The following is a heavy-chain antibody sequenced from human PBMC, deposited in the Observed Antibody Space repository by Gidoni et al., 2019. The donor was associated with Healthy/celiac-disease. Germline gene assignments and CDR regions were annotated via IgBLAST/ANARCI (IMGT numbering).Heavy chain of an antibody. CDR2: ISYDGSNK. J-gene: IGHJ4*02. V-gene: IGHV3-30*03. D-gene: IGHD3-9*01. CDR3: ATEGTDYDILTGYSDFDY. Sequence: QAPGKGLEWVAVISYDGSNKYYADSVKGRFTISRDNSKNTLYLQMNSLRAEDTAVYYCATEGTDYDILTGYSDFDYWGQGTLVTVSS.